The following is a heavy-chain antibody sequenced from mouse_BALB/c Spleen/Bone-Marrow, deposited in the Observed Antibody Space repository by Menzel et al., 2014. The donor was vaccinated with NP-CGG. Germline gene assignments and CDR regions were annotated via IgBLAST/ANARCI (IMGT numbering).Heavy chain of an antibody. CDR1: GYTFTDSV. CDR3: ERPAARAGLVD. CDR2: IYPGSGST. V-gene: IGHV1-81*01. J-gene: IGHJ3*01. Sequence: LQESGPELVKPGASVKMSCKASGYTFTDSVIGWVKQRTGQGLEWIGEIYPGSGSTYYNEKFKGEATLTADKSSNLFYMRLSSRTSGASAVFFGERPAARAGLVDGGQGSPLTASA. D-gene: IGHD3-1*01.